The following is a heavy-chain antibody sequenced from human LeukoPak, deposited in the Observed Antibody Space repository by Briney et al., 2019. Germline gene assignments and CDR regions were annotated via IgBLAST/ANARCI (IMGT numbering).Heavy chain of an antibody. Sequence: SETLSLTCTVSGGSISSYYWSWIRQPAGKGLEWIGRIYTSGSTNYNPSLKSRVTMSVDTSKNQFSLKLSSVTAADTAVYYCARYYCSGGSCYLGHNWFDPWGQGTLVTVSS. J-gene: IGHJ5*02. D-gene: IGHD2-15*01. V-gene: IGHV4-4*07. CDR1: GGSISSYY. CDR2: IYTSGST. CDR3: ARYYCSGGSCYLGHNWFDP.